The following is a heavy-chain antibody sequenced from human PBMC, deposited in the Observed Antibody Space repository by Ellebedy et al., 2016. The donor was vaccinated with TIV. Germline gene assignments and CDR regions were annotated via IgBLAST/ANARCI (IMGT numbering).Heavy chain of an antibody. Sequence: LSLTXXASGFTFSSYAMHWVRQAPGKGLEWVAVISYDGSNKYYADSVKGRFTISRDNSKNTLYLQMNSLRAEDTAVYYCARVGVGYCSSTSCYPFDYWGQGTLVTVSS. D-gene: IGHD2-2*01. V-gene: IGHV3-30-3*01. CDR1: GFTFSSYA. CDR2: ISYDGSNK. CDR3: ARVGVGYCSSTSCYPFDY. J-gene: IGHJ4*02.